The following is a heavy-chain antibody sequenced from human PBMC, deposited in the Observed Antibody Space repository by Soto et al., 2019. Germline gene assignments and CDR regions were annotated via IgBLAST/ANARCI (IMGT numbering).Heavy chain of an antibody. CDR3: ALGEDTAMVIEFDP. D-gene: IGHD5-18*01. V-gene: IGHV3-23*01. CDR1: GFTFSSYA. CDR2: ISGSGGST. Sequence: GGSLRLSCAASGFTFSSYAMSWVRQAPGKGLEWVSAISGSGGSTYYADSVKGRFTISRDNSKNTLYLQMNSLRAEDTAVYYYALGEDTAMVIEFDPWGQGTLVTVSS. J-gene: IGHJ5*02.